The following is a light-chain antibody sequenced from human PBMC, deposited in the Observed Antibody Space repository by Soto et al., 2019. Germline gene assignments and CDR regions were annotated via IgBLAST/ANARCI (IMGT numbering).Light chain of an antibody. J-gene: IGKJ1*01. CDR3: QQYNSYSHLT. CDR1: QSISSW. V-gene: IGKV1-5*01. CDR2: DAS. Sequence: DIQITQSPSTLSASVGDRVTITCRASQSISSWLAWYQQKPGKAPKLLIYDASSLESGVPSRFSGSGSGTEFTLTISSLQPDDFATYYCQQYNSYSHLTFGQGTKV.